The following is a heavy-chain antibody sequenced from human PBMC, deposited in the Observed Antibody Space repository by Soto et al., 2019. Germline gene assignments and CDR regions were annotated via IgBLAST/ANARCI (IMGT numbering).Heavy chain of an antibody. V-gene: IGHV1-69*04. CDR3: ARDVEQLAYYFDY. J-gene: IGHJ4*02. D-gene: IGHD6-6*01. CDR1: GGTFSSYT. CDR2: IIPILGIA. Sequence: RASVKVSCKASGGTFSSYTISWVRQAPGQGLEWMGRIIPILGIANYAQKFQGRVTITADKSTSTAYMELSSLRSEDTAVYYCARDVEQLAYYFDYWGQGTLVTV.